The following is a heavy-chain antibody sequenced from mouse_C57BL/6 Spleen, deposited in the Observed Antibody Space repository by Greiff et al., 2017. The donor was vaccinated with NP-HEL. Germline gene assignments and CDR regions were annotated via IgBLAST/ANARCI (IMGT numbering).Heavy chain of an antibody. V-gene: IGHV3-6*01. CDR2: ISYDGSN. Sequence: EVKVEESGPGLVKPSQSLSLTCAVTGYSITSGYYWNWIRQVPGNKLEWMGYISYDGSNNYNPSLKNRISITRDTSKNQFFLKLNSVTTEDTATYYCARMDYYYAMDYWGQGTSVTVSS. CDR1: GYSITSGYY. J-gene: IGHJ4*01. CDR3: ARMDYYYAMDY.